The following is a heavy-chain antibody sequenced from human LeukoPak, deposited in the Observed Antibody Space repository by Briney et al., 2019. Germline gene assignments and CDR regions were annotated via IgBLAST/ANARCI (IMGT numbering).Heavy chain of an antibody. D-gene: IGHD3-22*01. J-gene: IGHJ2*01. CDR3: ARRAYVDSSGYSPTSGYFDL. CDR2: IYSNGIT. CDR1: GGSIFSYY. V-gene: IGHV4-4*08. Sequence: SETLSLTCTVSGGSIFSYYWTWIRQSPGKGLEWLGYIYSNGITDYSPSLRSRGTISIATSKNQFSLRLASVTAADTAIYYCARRAYVDSSGYSPTSGYFDLWGRGTLVTVSS.